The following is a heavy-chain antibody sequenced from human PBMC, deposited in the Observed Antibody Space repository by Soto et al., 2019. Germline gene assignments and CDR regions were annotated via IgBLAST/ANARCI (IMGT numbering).Heavy chain of an antibody. V-gene: IGHV4-34*01. CDR2: MSHSGGT. D-gene: IGHD1-1*01. J-gene: IGHJ3*02. CDR3: ARVERGTATTVVDAFDI. CDR1: GGFVSSGSYY. Sequence: QVQLQQWGAGLLKPSETLSLTCAVYGGFVSSGSYYWSWIRQPPGKGLEWIGEMSHSGGTHFNPSLKRRATISVDTSKNQCSLKMRSVTAADTALYYCARVERGTATTVVDAFDIWGPGTMVTVSS.